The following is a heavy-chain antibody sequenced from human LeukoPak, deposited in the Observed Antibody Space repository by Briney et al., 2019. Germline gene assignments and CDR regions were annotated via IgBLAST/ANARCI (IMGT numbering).Heavy chain of an antibody. CDR1: GGSISSYY. V-gene: IGHV4-59*08. D-gene: IGHD5-12*01. CDR3: ARHASGYTYFDY. CDR2: IFYTGST. Sequence: PSETLSLTCTVSGGSISSYYWSWIRQPPGKGLEWIGYIFYTGSTNYNPSLKSRVTISVDTSKNHFSLKLSSVTAADTAMYYCARHASGYTYFDYWAMEPWSPSPQ. J-gene: IGHJ4*01.